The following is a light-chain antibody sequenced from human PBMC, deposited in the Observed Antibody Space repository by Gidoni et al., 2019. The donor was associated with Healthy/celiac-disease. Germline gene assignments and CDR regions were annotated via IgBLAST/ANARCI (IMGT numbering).Light chain of an antibody. J-gene: IGKJ1*01. CDR1: QVIRND. CDR2: AAS. V-gene: IGKV1-6*01. Sequence: IQMTQSPSSMSASVGERVTITCRASQVIRNDLGWYQQKPGKAPKLLIYAASSLQSGVPSRLSGSGSGTDFTLTISSLQPEDFATYYCLQDYNYPRTFXXXTKVEIK. CDR3: LQDYNYPRT.